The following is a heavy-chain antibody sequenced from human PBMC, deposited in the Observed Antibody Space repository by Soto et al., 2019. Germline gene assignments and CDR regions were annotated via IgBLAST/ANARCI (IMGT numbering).Heavy chain of an antibody. CDR2: IYHSGSP. CDR3: ASRPYGDSFVTYFDS. D-gene: IGHD4-17*01. Sequence: QVHLQESGPGLVKPSGTLSLTCAVSGDSISSDNWWTWVRQPPGKGLEWIGEIYHSGSPNSKPSLRGPVTISVDEARSHFFLKLSSVTAADTAVYYCASRPYGDSFVTYFDSWGRGTLVTVSS. CDR1: GDSISSDNW. J-gene: IGHJ4*02. V-gene: IGHV4-4*02.